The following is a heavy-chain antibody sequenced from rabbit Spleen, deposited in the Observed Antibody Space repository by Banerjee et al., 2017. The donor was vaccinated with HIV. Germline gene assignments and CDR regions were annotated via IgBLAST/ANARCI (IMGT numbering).Heavy chain of an antibody. J-gene: IGHJ6*01. Sequence: QSLEESGGDLVKPGASLTLTCTASGFSFSSSYYMCWVRQAPGKGLEWIGCIYTGSGSTYYASWAKGRFTISKTSPTTVTLQMTSLTAADTATYFCARDTSSSFSSYGMDLWGPGTLVTVS. D-gene: IGHD1-1*01. V-gene: IGHV1S40*01. CDR1: GFSFSSSYY. CDR2: IYTGSGST. CDR3: ARDTSSSFSSYGMDL.